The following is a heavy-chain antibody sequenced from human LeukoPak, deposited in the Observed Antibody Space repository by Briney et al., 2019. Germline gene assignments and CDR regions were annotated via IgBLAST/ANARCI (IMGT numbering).Heavy chain of an antibody. Sequence: SETLSLTCAVSGGSISSYYCSWIRQPAGKGLEWIGRIYTSGTTNYNPSLKSRVTMSVDTSKNQFSLNLNSVTAADTAVYYCARTSPRAATFDYWGQGNLVTVSS. V-gene: IGHV4-4*07. CDR2: IYTSGTT. CDR3: ARTSPRAATFDY. J-gene: IGHJ4*02. D-gene: IGHD2-15*01. CDR1: GGSISSYY.